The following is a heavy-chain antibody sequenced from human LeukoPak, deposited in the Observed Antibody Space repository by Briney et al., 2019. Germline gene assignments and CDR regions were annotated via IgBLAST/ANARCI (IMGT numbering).Heavy chain of an antibody. CDR1: GGSISSSSYY. D-gene: IGHD4-23*01. CDR3: ASLLFYGNAYWYFDL. J-gene: IGHJ2*01. CDR2: IYYSGST. V-gene: IGHV4-39*01. Sequence: SETLSLTCTVSGGSISSSSYYWGWIRQPPGKGLEWIGSIYYSGSTYYNPSLKSRVTISVDTSKNQFSLKLSSVTAADTAVYYCASLLFYGNAYWYFDLWGRGTLVTVSS.